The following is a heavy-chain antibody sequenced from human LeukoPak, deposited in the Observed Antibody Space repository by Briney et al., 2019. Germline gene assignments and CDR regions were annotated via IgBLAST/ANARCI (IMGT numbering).Heavy chain of an antibody. Sequence: GGSLRLSCAASGFTVSSNYMSWVRLAPGKGLEWVSYISDRTTMIYYADSVKGRFTISRDNAKNSLFLQMDSLRAEDTAVYYCARDSVPYAFDLWGQGTMVTVSS. CDR1: GFTVSSNY. D-gene: IGHD5/OR15-5a*01. CDR3: ARDSVPYAFDL. J-gene: IGHJ3*01. V-gene: IGHV3-48*01. CDR2: ISDRTTMI.